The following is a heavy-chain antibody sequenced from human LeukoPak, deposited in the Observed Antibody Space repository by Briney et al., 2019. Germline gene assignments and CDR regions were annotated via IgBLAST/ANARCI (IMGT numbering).Heavy chain of an antibody. J-gene: IGHJ5*02. CDR1: GFTFSSYG. CDR2: IWYDGSNK. D-gene: IGHD3-10*01. CDR3: ARDNYYGTGEDGFDA. Sequence: GGSLRLSCAASGFTFSSYGMHWVRQAPGKGLEWVAVIWYDGSNKYYADSVKSRFTISRDNSKNTLYLQMNSLRAEDTAVYYCARDNYYGTGEDGFDAWGQGTLVTVCS. V-gene: IGHV3-33*01.